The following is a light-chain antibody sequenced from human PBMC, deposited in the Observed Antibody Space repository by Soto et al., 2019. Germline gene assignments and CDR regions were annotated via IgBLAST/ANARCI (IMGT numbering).Light chain of an antibody. CDR2: EVS. V-gene: IGLV2-23*02. J-gene: IGLJ7*01. CDR1: SSDVGSHNL. Sequence: QSALTQPASASRSPGQSITISCTGTSSDVGSHNLVSWYQQHPGQAPKLMIYEVSKRPLGVSARFSASKSGNTASLTISGLQAEDKADYYCCSYGGSRAVFGGGTQLTLL. CDR3: CSYGGSRAV.